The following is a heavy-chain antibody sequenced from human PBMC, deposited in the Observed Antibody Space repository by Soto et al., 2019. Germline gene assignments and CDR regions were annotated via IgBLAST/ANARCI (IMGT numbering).Heavy chain of an antibody. V-gene: IGHV4-4*02. CDR1: GSSISSSNW. CDR2: IYHGGSI. CDR3: AREGYNYGHCFDS. Sequence: SETLSLTSAVSGSSISSSNWGSWVRQPPGKGLEWIGGIYHGGSIHYNPPLKSRVAISLDKSKNQVSLKLRSVTAADTAVYYCAREGYNYGHCFDSWGQGTLVTVSS. D-gene: IGHD5-18*01. J-gene: IGHJ4*02.